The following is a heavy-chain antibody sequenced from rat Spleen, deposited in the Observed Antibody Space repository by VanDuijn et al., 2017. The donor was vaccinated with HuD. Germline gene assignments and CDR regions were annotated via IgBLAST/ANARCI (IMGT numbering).Heavy chain of an antibody. CDR1: GFTFSNYY. J-gene: IGHJ2*01. CDR2: ISTSGSRT. D-gene: IGHD1-11*01. Sequence: EVQLVESGGGLVQPGRSLKLSCAASGFTFSNYYMAWVRQAPKKGLEWVATISTSGSRTYYPDSVKGRFTISRDNAKSSLYLQMNSLKSEDTATYYCARHFDTEGIDFDYWGQGVMVTVSS. V-gene: IGHV5-25*01. CDR3: ARHFDTEGIDFDY.